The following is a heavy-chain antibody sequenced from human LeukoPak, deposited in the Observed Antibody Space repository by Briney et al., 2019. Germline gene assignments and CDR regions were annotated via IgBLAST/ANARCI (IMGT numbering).Heavy chain of an antibody. CDR1: GFTFSSYA. CDR3: AKVLPLDYYDSSGYYAD. CDR2: ISGSGGST. D-gene: IGHD3-22*01. V-gene: IGHV3-23*01. Sequence: GGSLTLSCAASGFTFSSYAMSWVRQAPGKGLEWVSAISGSGGSTYYADSVKGRFTISRDNSKNTLYLQMNSLRAEDTAVYYCAKVLPLDYYDSSGYYADWGQGTLVTVSS. J-gene: IGHJ4*02.